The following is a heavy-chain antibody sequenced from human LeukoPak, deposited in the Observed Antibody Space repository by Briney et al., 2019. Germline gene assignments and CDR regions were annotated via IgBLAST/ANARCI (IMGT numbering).Heavy chain of an antibody. CDR1: GYSISSGYY. CDR3: ARGWPLGSGSHYFDS. J-gene: IGHJ4*02. Sequence: SETLSLTCGVSGYSISSGYYWGWIRQPPGKGLEWLGSIYYTGGTSYNPSFKSRVSISIDTSKNQLSLKLNSVTASDTGIYFCARGWPLGSGSHYFDSWGRGTQVTVSS. CDR2: IYYTGGT. D-gene: IGHD3-10*01. V-gene: IGHV4-38-2*01.